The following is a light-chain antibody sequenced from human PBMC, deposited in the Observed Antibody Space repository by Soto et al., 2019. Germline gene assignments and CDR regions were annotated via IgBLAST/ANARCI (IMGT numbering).Light chain of an antibody. J-gene: IGKJ1*01. CDR3: HQYGRSPRGT. CDR1: QNVRTY. Sequence: EIVLTQSPATLSLSPGDRATLSCRASQNVRTYLGWYQQKPCQAPRLLIYDASNRATGIPARFSGSGSGTDFTLTISRLEPEDFAMYYCHQYGRSPRGTFGQGTKVEIK. V-gene: IGKV3-20*01. CDR2: DAS.